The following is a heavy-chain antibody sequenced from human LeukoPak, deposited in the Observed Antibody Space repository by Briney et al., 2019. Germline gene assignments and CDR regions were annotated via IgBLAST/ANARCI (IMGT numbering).Heavy chain of an antibody. CDR1: GYTFTGYY. CDR2: INPNSGGT. J-gene: IGHJ6*03. V-gene: IGHV1-2*02. Sequence: ASVKDSCKASGYTFTGYYMHWVRQAPGQGLEWMGWINPNSGGTNYAQKFQGRVTMTRDTSISTAYMELSRLRSDDTAVYYCACGYSYGYVYYYYYMDVWGKGTTVTVSS. D-gene: IGHD5-18*01. CDR3: ACGYSYGYVYYYYYMDV.